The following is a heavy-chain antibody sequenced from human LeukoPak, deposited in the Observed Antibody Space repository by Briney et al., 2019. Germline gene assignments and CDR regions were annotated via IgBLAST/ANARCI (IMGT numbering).Heavy chain of an antibody. V-gene: IGHV3-48*01. J-gene: IGHJ4*02. CDR3: AINRYSTFDY. Sequence: PGRTLRLSCAASGFTFSSYSMNWVRQAPRKGLEWVSYITSSSSTIYYADTVKGRFTISRDNAKNSLYLQMNSLRAEDTAVYYCAINRYSTFDYWGQGNLVTVSS. D-gene: IGHD6-13*01. CDR1: GFTFSSYS. CDR2: ITSSSSTI.